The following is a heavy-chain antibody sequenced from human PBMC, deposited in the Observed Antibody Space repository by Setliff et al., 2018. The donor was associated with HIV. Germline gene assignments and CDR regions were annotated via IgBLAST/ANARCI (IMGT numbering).Heavy chain of an antibody. D-gene: IGHD4-4*01. CDR1: GFNFNTYS. CDR3: ARDRERWLQSRLFDP. CDR2: ISSSGTYI. Sequence: GGSLRLSCAASGFNFNTYSMSWVRQAPGKGLEWVSSISSSGTYIYYADSMKGRFTISRDKAGNSLYLQLNNVRAEDTAIYYCARDRERWLQSRLFDPWGQGTLVTVSS. V-gene: IGHV3-21*01. J-gene: IGHJ5*02.